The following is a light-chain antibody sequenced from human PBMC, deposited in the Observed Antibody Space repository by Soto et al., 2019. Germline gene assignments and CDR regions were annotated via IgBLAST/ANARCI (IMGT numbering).Light chain of an antibody. CDR2: DAS. CDR3: QQRSNWTIT. V-gene: IGKV3-11*01. J-gene: IGKJ5*01. Sequence: ETVLTQSPATLSLSPVESATLSCTASQSVSSYLAWYQQKPGQAPRLLIYDASNRATGIPARFSGSGSGTDFTLTISRLETEDFAVYYCQQRSNWTITFGQGTRLEIK. CDR1: QSVSSY.